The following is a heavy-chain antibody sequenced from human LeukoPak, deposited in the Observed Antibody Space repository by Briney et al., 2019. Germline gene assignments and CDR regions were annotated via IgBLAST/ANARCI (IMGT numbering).Heavy chain of an antibody. CDR2: VSYSGTI. D-gene: IGHD4-17*01. J-gene: IGHJ4*02. CDR3: ARGLPAPTGRSELGN. CDR1: GGSFSGYY. Sequence: PSETLSLTCAVYGGSFSGYYWTWIRQPPGKGLECIGEVSYSGTINYNPSLKSRVTISVDTSKNRFPLRLTSLTAADTAVYYCARGLPAPTGRSELGNWGQGTLVTVSS. V-gene: IGHV4-34*01.